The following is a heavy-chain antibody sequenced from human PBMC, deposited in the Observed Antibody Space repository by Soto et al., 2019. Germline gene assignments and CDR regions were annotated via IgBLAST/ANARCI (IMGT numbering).Heavy chain of an antibody. CDR2: ISYHGSDK. J-gene: IGHJ4*02. CDR3: AKDHLMTTVTTVGY. V-gene: IGHV3-30*18. CDR1: GFTFSSYG. Sequence: QVPLVESGGGVVQPGRSLRLSCAASGFTFSSYGMHWVRQAPGKGLEWVEVISYHGSDKYYADSVKGRFTISRDNSKNTLYLQMDSLRAEDTAVYYCAKDHLMTTVTTVGYWGQGTLVTVSS. D-gene: IGHD4-17*01.